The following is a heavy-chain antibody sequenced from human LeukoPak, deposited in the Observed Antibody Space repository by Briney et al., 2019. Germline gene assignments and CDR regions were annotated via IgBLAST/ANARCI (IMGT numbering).Heavy chain of an antibody. V-gene: IGHV4-61*02. J-gene: IGHJ4*02. D-gene: IGHD3-10*02. CDR3: ARDRDRYVHGFGH. Sequence: PSQTLSLISTVSGGSISSGSYYWSWIRQPAGKGLEWIGRVYTSGSTNYNPSLKSRATISVDTSKNQFSLKLSYVTAADTAVYYCARDRDRYVHGFGHWGQGTLVTVSS. CDR1: GGSISSGSYY. CDR2: VYTSGST.